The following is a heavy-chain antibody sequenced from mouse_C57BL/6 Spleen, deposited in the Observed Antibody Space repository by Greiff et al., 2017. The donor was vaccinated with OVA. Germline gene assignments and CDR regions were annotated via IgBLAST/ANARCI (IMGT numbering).Heavy chain of an antibody. J-gene: IGHJ1*03. V-gene: IGHV5-17*01. CDR2: ISSGSSTI. CDR1: GFTFSDYG. CDR3: ARGLLRYFDG. D-gene: IGHD2-3*01. Sequence: EVKLVESGGGLVKPGGSLKLSCAASGFTFSDYGMHWVRQAPEKGLEWVAYISSGSSTIYYADTVKGRFTISRDNAKNTLFLQMTSLRSEDTAMYYCARGLLRYFDGWGTGTTVTVSS.